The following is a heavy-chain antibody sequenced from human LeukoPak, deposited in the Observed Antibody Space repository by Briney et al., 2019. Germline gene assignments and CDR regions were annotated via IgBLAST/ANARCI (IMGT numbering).Heavy chain of an antibody. CDR2: IYYTGNT. D-gene: IGHD3-22*01. CDR3: ARLRNLYDSSGYYPFDY. CDR1: GGSISGYY. Sequence: SETLPLTCSVSGGSISGYYWSWIRQPPGKGLEWIGYIYYTGNTNYNPSLKSRVVISVDTSKNLFSLKLSSATAADTAVYYCARLRNLYDSSGYYPFDYRGQGTLVTVSS. V-gene: IGHV4-59*08. J-gene: IGHJ4*02.